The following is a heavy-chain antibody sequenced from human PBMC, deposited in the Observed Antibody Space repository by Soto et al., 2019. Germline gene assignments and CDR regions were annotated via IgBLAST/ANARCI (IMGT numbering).Heavy chain of an antibody. CDR3: AKDLSSLGWLALGAPFDS. V-gene: IGHV1-8*02. J-gene: IGHJ4*02. CDR1: GYTFSDYD. CDR2: MNPNSGET. D-gene: IGHD3-22*01. Sequence: ASVKVSCKTSGYTFSDYDINWVRQATGQGLEWIGWMNPNSGETGYAQKFQGRVTMTRSVSLTTAYLELSSLRVEDTAIYFCAKDLSSLGWLALGAPFDSWGQGTLVTVSS.